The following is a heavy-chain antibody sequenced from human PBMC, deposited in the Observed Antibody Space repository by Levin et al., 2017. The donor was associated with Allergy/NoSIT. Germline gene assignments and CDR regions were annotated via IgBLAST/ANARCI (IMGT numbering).Heavy chain of an antibody. D-gene: IGHD5-12*01. V-gene: IGHV4-34*01. CDR3: ARDTGGYEVFDY. CDR1: GGSFSGYY. CDR2: INHSGST. Sequence: SQTLSLTCAVYGGSFSGYYWSWIRQPPGKGLEWSGEINHSGSTNYNPSLKSRVTISVDTSKNQFSLKLSSVTAADTAVYYCARDTGGYEVFDYWGQGTLVTVSS. J-gene: IGHJ4*02.